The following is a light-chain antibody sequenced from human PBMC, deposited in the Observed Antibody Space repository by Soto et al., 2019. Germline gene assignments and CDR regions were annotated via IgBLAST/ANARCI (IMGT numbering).Light chain of an antibody. CDR3: QQYDYWPHT. Sequence: EIRMTQSPATLSVSTGERATLSCRASQSVSSNLAWYQQKPGQTPRLLIYGASTRATGIPARFSGSGSGTEFTLTISCLQSEDFALYYCQQYDYWPHTFGQGTKVDIK. V-gene: IGKV3-15*01. CDR2: GAS. CDR1: QSVSSN. J-gene: IGKJ1*01.